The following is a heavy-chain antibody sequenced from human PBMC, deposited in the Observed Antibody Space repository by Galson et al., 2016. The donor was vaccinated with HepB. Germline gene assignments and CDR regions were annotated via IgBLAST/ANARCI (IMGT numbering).Heavy chain of an antibody. CDR3: ARGGRDDAFDI. V-gene: IGHV4-30-2*01. Sequence: TLSLTCTVSGGPISSGGYSWSWIRQPPGKGLEWIGYIYDSGSTYYNPSLKSRLTISVDRSKNQFSLKLSSVTAADTAVYYCARGGRDDAFDIWGQGTMATVSS. CDR2: IYDSGST. J-gene: IGHJ3*02. CDR1: GGPISSGGYS.